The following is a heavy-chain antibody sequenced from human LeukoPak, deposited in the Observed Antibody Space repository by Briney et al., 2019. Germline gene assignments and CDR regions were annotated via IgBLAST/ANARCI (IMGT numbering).Heavy chain of an antibody. CDR3: ASDRVLGSGSLDN. CDR1: GFRFSDFW. V-gene: IGHV3-74*01. D-gene: IGHD3-10*01. Sequence: PGGSLRLSCTAPGFRFSDFWMHWVRQAPRKGLVWVSRIRGDGYDTNYADSVKGRFTISRDNAQNTLYLQMNSLRAEDTAVYYCASDRVLGSGSLDNWGQGTLVTVSS. J-gene: IGHJ4*02. CDR2: IRGDGYDT.